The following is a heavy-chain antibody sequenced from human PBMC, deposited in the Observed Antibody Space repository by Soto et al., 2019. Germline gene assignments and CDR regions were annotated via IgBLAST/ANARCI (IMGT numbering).Heavy chain of an antibody. CDR1: GFSFGIYA. D-gene: IGHD3-10*01. Sequence: PGGSLRLSCAASGFSFGIYALSWVRHAPGKGLEWVSTISGSDGKTFYADSVKGRFSISRDTSQSTLYLQMNSLRADDTAMYYCARWSYLNYWGQGTRVTV. CDR3: ARWSYLNY. CDR2: ISGSDGKT. V-gene: IGHV3-23*01. J-gene: IGHJ1*01.